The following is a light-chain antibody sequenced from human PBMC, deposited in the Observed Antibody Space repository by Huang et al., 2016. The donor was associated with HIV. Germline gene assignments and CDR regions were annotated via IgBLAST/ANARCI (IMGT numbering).Light chain of an antibody. CDR2: GAS. V-gene: IGKV3-15*01. CDR1: QSVSSN. J-gene: IGKJ2*01. CDR3: QQYNNWPPYT. Sequence: EIVMTQSPATLSVSPGERATLSCRASQSVSSNLAWDQQKPGQAPRVLIYGASTRASGIRTRGRGSGSGTEFSLTISSLQSEDFAVYYCQQYNNWPPYTFGQGTKLEIK.